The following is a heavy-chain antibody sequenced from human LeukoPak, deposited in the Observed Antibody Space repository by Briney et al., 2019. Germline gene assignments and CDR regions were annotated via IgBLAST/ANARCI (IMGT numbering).Heavy chain of an antibody. D-gene: IGHD1-26*01. V-gene: IGHV3-21*01. J-gene: IGHJ4*02. Sequence: GGSLRLSCAASGFTFSSYSMNWVRQAPGKGLEWVSSISSSSSYIYYADSVKGRFTISRDNAKNSLYLQMNSLRAEDMAVYYCARAEWELPYFDYWGQGTLVTVSS. CDR3: ARAEWELPYFDY. CDR1: GFTFSSYS. CDR2: ISSSSSYI.